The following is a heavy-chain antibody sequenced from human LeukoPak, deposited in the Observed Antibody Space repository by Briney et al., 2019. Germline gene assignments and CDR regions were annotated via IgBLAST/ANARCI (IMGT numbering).Heavy chain of an antibody. CDR3: AKGGVYSGSYLDY. D-gene: IGHD1-26*01. CDR2: ISGSGGNT. Sequence: GGSLRLSCAASGFTFSSYAMSWVRQAPGKGLEWVSAISGSGGNTYYADSVKGRFTISRDNSKNTLYLQMNSLRAEDTAVYYCAKGGVYSGSYLDYWGQGTLVTVSS. J-gene: IGHJ4*02. V-gene: IGHV3-23*01. CDR1: GFTFSSYA.